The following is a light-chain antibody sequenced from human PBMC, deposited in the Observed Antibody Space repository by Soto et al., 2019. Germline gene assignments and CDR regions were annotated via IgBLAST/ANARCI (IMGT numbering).Light chain of an antibody. V-gene: IGKV3-11*01. CDR3: QQRGNWPLT. CDR2: DAS. J-gene: IGKJ1*01. Sequence: IVLRHCPTTLSLSPGEKATLSRRASQSVSSYFAWYQQKPGQAPRLLIYDASNRATGIPARFSGSGSGTDFTLTISSLEPEDFAVYYCQQRGNWPLTFGQGTKVDIK. CDR1: QSVSSY.